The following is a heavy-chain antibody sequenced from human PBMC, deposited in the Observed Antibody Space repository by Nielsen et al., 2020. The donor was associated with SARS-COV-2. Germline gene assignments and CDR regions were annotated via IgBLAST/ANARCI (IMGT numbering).Heavy chain of an antibody. V-gene: IGHV3-15*01. J-gene: IGHJ6*03. Sequence: GESLKISCAASGFTFSNAWMSWVRQAPGKGLEWVGRIKSKTDGGTTDYAAPVKGRFTISRDDSKNTLYLQMNSLKTEDTAVYYCTTDPAASSYDILTGYYMGYYYYYMDVWGKGTTVTSP. CDR3: TTDPAASSYDILTGYYMGYYYYYMDV. CDR2: IKSKTDGGTT. D-gene: IGHD3-9*01. CDR1: GFTFSNAW.